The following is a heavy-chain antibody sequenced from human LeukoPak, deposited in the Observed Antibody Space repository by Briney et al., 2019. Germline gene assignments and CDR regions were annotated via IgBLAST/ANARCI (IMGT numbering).Heavy chain of an antibody. J-gene: IGHJ5*02. CDR2: IYYSGST. Sequence: SETLSLTCTVSGGSISSYYWSWIRQPPGKGLEWIGSIYYSGSTYYNPSLKSRVTISVDTSKNQFSLKLSSVTAADTAVYYCARLGYGDYTLKNWFDPWGQGTLVTVSS. D-gene: IGHD4-17*01. V-gene: IGHV4-39*01. CDR3: ARLGYGDYTLKNWFDP. CDR1: GGSISSYY.